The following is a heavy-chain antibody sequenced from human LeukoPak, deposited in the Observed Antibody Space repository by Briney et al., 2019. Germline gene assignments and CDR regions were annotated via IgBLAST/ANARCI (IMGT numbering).Heavy chain of an antibody. V-gene: IGHV4-59*01. CDR1: GGFISSYY. CDR2: IYYSGST. J-gene: IGHJ3*02. D-gene: IGHD3-22*01. Sequence: PSETLSLTCTVSGGFISSYYWSWIRQPPGKGLEWIGYIYYSGSTNYNPSLMSRVTISVDTSKNQFSLKLSSVTAADTAVYYCARANNYYDSSGYYGVVAFDIWGQGTMVTVSS. CDR3: ARANNYYDSSGYYGVVAFDI.